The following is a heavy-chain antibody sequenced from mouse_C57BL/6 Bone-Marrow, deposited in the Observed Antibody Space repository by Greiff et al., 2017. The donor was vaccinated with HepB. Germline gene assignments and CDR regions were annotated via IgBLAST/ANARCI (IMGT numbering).Heavy chain of an antibody. CDR3: ARSNYSFYYFDY. Sequence: VKLMESGAELVKPGASVKISCKASGYAFSSYWMNWVKQRPGKGLEWIGQIYPGDGDTNYNGKFKGKATLTADKSSSTAYMQLSSLTSEDSAVYFCARSNYSFYYFDYWGQGTTLTVSS. D-gene: IGHD2-12*01. J-gene: IGHJ2*01. V-gene: IGHV1-80*01. CDR2: IYPGDGDT. CDR1: GYAFSSYW.